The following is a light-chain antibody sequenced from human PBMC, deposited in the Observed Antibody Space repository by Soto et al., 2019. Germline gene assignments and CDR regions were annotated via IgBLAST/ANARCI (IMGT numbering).Light chain of an antibody. CDR3: QQYSNLIT. CDR2: DAS. CDR1: QGVSNY. Sequence: DIQLTQSPSSLSASVGDRVTISCQASQGVSNYLNWYQKKLGKATKLLIYDASNLETGVPSRFSGSGSGTYFSFTISSLQPEDFATYYCQQYSNLITFGQGTRLEI. J-gene: IGKJ5*01. V-gene: IGKV1-33*01.